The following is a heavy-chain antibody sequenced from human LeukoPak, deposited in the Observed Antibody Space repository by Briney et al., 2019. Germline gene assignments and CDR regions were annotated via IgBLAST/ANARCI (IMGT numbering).Heavy chain of an antibody. V-gene: IGHV3-23*01. CDR3: AKIWSSSPHDAFDI. Sequence: EPGGSLRLSCAASGFTFNTYSMNWVRQAPGKGLEWVSVISAGGGSTYYADSVKGRFTISRDNSKNTLYLRMNSLRAEDTAVYYCAKIWSSSPHDAFDIWGQGTMVTVSS. J-gene: IGHJ3*02. CDR1: GFTFNTYS. D-gene: IGHD6-13*01. CDR2: ISAGGGST.